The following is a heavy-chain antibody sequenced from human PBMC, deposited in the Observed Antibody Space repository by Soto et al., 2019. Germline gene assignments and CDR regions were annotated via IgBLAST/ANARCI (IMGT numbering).Heavy chain of an antibody. CDR2: ISYSGST. J-gene: IGHJ5*02. CDR3: ASGYSINIILLAMES. V-gene: IGHV4-31*03. Sequence: TLSHTCTFSGGSISSGSYYWSWSRQRPGQGLEWIGYISYSGSTYYNPSLKSRLTISADTSKNQFALKLSSVTAADTAVYYCASGYSINIILLAMESWCQGTRVTVPA. CDR1: GGSISSGSYY. D-gene: IGHD3-22*01.